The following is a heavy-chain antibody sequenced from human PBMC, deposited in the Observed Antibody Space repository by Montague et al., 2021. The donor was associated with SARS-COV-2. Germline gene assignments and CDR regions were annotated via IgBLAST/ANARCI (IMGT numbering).Heavy chain of an antibody. Sequence: SETLSLTCAASGDSIMTTNWWSWVRQPPGKGLEWIGYFYYSGSTNYNPSLKSRVTISVDTSKNQFSLKLTSVTAADTAVYFCARVYYDISAMDVWGQGTTVTVSS. V-gene: IGHV4-4*02. CDR1: GDSIMTTNW. J-gene: IGHJ6*02. CDR2: FYYSGST. D-gene: IGHD3-9*01. CDR3: ARVYYDISAMDV.